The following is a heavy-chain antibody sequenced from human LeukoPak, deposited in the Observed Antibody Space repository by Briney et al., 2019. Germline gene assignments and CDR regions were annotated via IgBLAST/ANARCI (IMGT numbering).Heavy chain of an antibody. CDR1: GGTFSSYA. Sequence: GASVKVSCKASGGTFSSYAISWVRQAPGQGLEWMGRIIPIFGIANYAQKFKGRVTITADKSTSTAYMEMSSLRSEDTAVYYCARDSYPSTCSSTSCYFNYYYGMDVWGQGTTVTVSS. CDR3: ARDSYPSTCSSTSCYFNYYYGMDV. J-gene: IGHJ6*02. V-gene: IGHV1-69*04. CDR2: IIPIFGIA. D-gene: IGHD2-2*01.